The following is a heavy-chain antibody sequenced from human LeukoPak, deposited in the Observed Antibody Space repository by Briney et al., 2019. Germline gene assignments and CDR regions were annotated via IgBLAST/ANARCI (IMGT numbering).Heavy chain of an antibody. Sequence: PGGSLRLSCSASGFTFSSYAMHWVRQAPGKGLEYVSAISSNGGSTYYADSVKGRFTISRDNSKNTLYLQMSSLRAGDTAVYYCVKDGGMATDRGFENWGQGTLVTVSS. CDR3: VKDGGMATDRGFEN. CDR2: ISSNGGST. J-gene: IGHJ1*01. V-gene: IGHV3-64D*09. D-gene: IGHD5-24*01. CDR1: GFTFSSYA.